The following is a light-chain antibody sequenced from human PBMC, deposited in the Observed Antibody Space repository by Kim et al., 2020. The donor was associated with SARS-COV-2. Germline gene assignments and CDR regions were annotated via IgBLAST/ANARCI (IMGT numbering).Light chain of an antibody. V-gene: IGLV2-14*04. J-gene: IGLJ2*01. CDR2: DVS. CDR3: SSYTSSSTV. Sequence: PGQSITISCTGTSSDVGGYNYVSWYQQHPGKAPKLMIYDVSKRPSGVSNRSSGSKSGNTASLTISGLQAEDEADYYCSSYTSSSTVFVGGTQLTVL. CDR1: SSDVGGYNY.